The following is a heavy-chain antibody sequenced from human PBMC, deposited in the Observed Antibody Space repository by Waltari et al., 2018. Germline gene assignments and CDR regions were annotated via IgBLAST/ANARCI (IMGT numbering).Heavy chain of an antibody. CDR1: GNTFTSYY. D-gene: IGHD1-20*01. CDR3: ARDVFGISPSGTSGAGY. V-gene: IGHV1-46*01. J-gene: IGHJ4*02. CDR2: INPSDGTI. Sequence: QVQLVQSGAEVKKPGASVKISCTTSGNTFTSYYMHWVRQAPGQGLEWMGGINPSDGTISYAQKFLGRVTITRDTSTNTVYMDLSSLRSEDTAVYYCARDVFGISPSGTSGAGYWGQGTLVTVSS.